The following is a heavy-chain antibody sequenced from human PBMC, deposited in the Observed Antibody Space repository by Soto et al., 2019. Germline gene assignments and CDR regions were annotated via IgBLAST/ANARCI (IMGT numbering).Heavy chain of an antibody. CDR2: INHSGST. J-gene: IGHJ6*02. D-gene: IGHD3-10*01. CDR1: GGSFSGYY. CDR3: ETGVGWDYYYGMDV. Sequence: SQTLSLTSAVYGGSFSGYYWSWIRQPTGKGLEWIGEINHSGSTNYNPSLKSRVTISVDTSKNQFSLNLSSVTAADTAVSYCETGVGWDYYYGMDVWAQGTTVTVSS. V-gene: IGHV4-34*01.